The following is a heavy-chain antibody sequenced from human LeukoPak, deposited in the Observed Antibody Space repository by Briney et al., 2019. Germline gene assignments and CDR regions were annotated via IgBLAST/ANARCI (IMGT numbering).Heavy chain of an antibody. CDR2: ISNSSSYI. V-gene: IGHV3-21*01. D-gene: IGHD3-10*01. CDR1: GFTFSSYS. CDR3: GRGGEGGLWFGKVDY. Sequence: AGVSLRLSCAASGFTFSSYSMNWVRQAPGKGLEWVSSISNSSSYIYYADSVKGRFTISRDNSKNTLYLQMNSLRDEDTAVYYCGRGGEGGLWFGKVDYWGQGTLVTVSS. J-gene: IGHJ4*02.